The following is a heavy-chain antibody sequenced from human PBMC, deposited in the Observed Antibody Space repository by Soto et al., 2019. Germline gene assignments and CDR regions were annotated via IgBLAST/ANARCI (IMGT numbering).Heavy chain of an antibody. CDR3: AKIEYSSSSRAFDF. CDR1: GFTFSNYA. CDR2: ISGSGDST. D-gene: IGHD6-6*01. J-gene: IGHJ3*01. Sequence: LRLSCAASGFTFSNYAMTWVRRAPGKGLEWVSAISGSGDSTYYADSVKGRFTISRDNSKNTIYLQMNSLRAEDTALYYCAKIEYSSSSRAFDFWGQGTMVTVSS. V-gene: IGHV3-23*01.